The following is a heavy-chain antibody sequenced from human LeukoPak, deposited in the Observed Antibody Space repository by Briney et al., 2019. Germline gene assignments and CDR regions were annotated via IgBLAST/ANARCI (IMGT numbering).Heavy chain of an antibody. CDR2: IIPILGIA. CDR3: ARIMGSSTSNWFDP. Sequence: ASVKVSCKASGGTFSSYAISWVRQAPGQGLEWMGRIIPILGIANYAQKLQGRVTMTTDTSTSTAYMELRSLRSDDTAVYYCARIMGSSTSNWFDPWGQGTLVTVSS. J-gene: IGHJ5*02. V-gene: IGHV1-69*04. CDR1: GGTFSSYA. D-gene: IGHD2-2*01.